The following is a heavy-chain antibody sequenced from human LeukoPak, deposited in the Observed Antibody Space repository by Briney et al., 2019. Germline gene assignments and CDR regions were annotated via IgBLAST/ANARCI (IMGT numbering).Heavy chain of an antibody. J-gene: IGHJ4*02. V-gene: IGHV4-39*01. CDR3: ARQYGSGSAYTPVVDL. D-gene: IGHD3-10*01. CDR2: IYYSGST. CDR1: GGSISSHYY. Sequence: PSETLFLTCTVSGGSISSHYYRIWIRQPPGKGLEWIGSIYYSGSTYYNPSLKSRVTISVDTSKNQFSLKLSSLTAAETAVYYCARQYGSGSAYTPVVDLWGQGTLVTVSS.